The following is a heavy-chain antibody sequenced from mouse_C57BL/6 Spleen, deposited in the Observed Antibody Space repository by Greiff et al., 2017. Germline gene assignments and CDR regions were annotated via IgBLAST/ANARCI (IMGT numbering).Heavy chain of an antibody. V-gene: IGHV1-81*01. J-gene: IGHJ1*03. D-gene: IGHD2-3*01. CDR3: AREGDGYYEKYFDV. CDR2: IYPRSGNT. Sequence: VMLVESGAELARPGASVKLSCKASGYTFTSYGISWVKQRTGQGLEWIGEIYPRSGNTYYNEKFKGKATLTADKSSSTAYMELRSLTSEDSAVYFCAREGDGYYEKYFDVWGTGTTVTVSS. CDR1: GYTFTSYG.